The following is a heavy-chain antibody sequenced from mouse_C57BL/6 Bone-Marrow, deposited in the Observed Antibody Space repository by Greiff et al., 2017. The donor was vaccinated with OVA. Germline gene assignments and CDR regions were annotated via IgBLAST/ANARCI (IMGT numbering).Heavy chain of an antibody. CDR2: ISDGGSYT. Sequence: VQLQQSGGGLVKPGGSLKLSCAASGFTFSSYAMSWVRQTPEKRLEWVATISDGGSYTYYPDNVKGRFTISRDNAKNNLYLQMSHLKSEDTAMYYCARDPYYYGSSPCYFDYWGQGTTLTVSS. J-gene: IGHJ2*01. V-gene: IGHV5-4*01. D-gene: IGHD1-1*01. CDR3: ARDPYYYGSSPCYFDY. CDR1: GFTFSSYA.